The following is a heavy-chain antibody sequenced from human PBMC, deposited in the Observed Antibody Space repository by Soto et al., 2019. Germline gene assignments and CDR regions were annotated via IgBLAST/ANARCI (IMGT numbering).Heavy chain of an antibody. J-gene: IGHJ4*02. CDR3: AASQQFDY. V-gene: IGHV1-18*01. Sequence: QVQLVQSGAEVKKPGASVKVSCKASGYTFTSYGINWVRQAPGQGLECMGWINTYDGNTNHAQKFQGRVTMTTDTSTSTAYMELRSLSSDDTAVYYCAASQQFDYWGQGTLITVSS. D-gene: IGHD6-13*01. CDR1: GYTFTSYG. CDR2: INTYDGNT.